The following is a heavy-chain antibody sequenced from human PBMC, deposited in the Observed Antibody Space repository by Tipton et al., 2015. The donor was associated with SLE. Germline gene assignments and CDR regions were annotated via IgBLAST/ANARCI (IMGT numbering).Heavy chain of an antibody. CDR3: ARGRFPAAGTAFDI. J-gene: IGHJ3*02. CDR2: INHSGST. CDR1: GGSFSGYY. Sequence: TLSLTCAVYGGSFSGYYWSWIRQPPGKGLEWIGEINHSGSTNYNPSLKSRVTISVDTSKNQFSLKLSSVTAADTAVYYCARGRFPAAGTAFDIWGQGTTVTVSS. D-gene: IGHD6-13*01. V-gene: IGHV4-34*01.